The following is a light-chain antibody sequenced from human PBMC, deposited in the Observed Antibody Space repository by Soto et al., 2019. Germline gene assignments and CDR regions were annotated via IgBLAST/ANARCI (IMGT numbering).Light chain of an antibody. J-gene: IGKJ4*01. CDR1: QSISSW. Sequence: DIQMTQSPSTLSASVLDRVTLTFLASQSISSWLAWYQQKPGKAPKLLIYKASSLESGVPSRFSGSGSGTDFTLTISSLQPEDVAAYYCQQYNSAPLTFGRGTKVDIK. V-gene: IGKV1-5*03. CDR2: KAS. CDR3: QQYNSAPLT.